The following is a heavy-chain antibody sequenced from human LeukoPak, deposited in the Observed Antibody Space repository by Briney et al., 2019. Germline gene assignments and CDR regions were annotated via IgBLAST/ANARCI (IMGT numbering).Heavy chain of an antibody. D-gene: IGHD5-18*01. Sequence: GGSLRLSCTASGFTFGDYAMSWVRQAPGKGLEWVAVISYDGSNKYYADSVKGRFTISRDNSKNTLYLQMNSLRAEDTAVYYCARVDTAMGSADYWGQGTLVTVSS. CDR3: ARVDTAMGSADY. CDR1: GFTFGDYA. V-gene: IGHV3-30*04. CDR2: ISYDGSNK. J-gene: IGHJ4*02.